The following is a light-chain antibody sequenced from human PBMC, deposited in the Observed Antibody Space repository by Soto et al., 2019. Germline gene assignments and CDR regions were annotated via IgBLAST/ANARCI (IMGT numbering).Light chain of an antibody. J-gene: IGKJ2*01. CDR1: QSVSSY. V-gene: IGKV3-11*01. Sequence: EIVLTQSPATLSLSPGERATLSCRASQSVSSYLAWYQQKPGQAPRLLIYDASNRATGIPARFSGSGSGTDFTLNISSLEPEDFAVYYCQQRSNWPLRYTFGQGTKLEIK. CDR2: DAS. CDR3: QQRSNWPLRYT.